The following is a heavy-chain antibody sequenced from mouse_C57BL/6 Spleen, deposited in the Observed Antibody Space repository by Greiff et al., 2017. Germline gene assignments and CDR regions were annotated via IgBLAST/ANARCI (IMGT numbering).Heavy chain of an antibody. V-gene: IGHV1-59*01. CDR2: IDPSDSYT. D-gene: IGHD1-1*01. CDR1: GYTFTSYW. CDR3: ARRGSYYGSSPWFAY. J-gene: IGHJ3*01. Sequence: QVQLQQPGAELVRPGTSVKLSCKASGYTFTSYWMHWVKQRPGQGLEWIGVIDPSDSYTNYNQKFKGKATLTVDTSSSTAYMQLSSLTSEDSAVYYCARRGSYYGSSPWFAYWGQGTLVTVSA.